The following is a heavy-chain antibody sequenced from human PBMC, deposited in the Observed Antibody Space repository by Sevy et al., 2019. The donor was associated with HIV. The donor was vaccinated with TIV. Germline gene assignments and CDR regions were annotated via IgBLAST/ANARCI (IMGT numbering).Heavy chain of an antibody. CDR2: INPKTGGT. Sequence: ASVKVSCKASGYTFTDDYIHWVRQAPGQGLEWVGWINPKTGGTNYSQKFQGRVSMTRDTSISTAYMELRRLGSDDTAVYYCARDAMRVVITELDHWGQGTLVTVSS. CDR1: GYTFTDDY. V-gene: IGHV1-2*02. D-gene: IGHD3-22*01. J-gene: IGHJ4*02. CDR3: ARDAMRVVITELDH.